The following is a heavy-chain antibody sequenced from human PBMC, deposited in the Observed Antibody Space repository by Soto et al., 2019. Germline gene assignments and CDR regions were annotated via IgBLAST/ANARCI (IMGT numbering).Heavy chain of an antibody. Sequence: SETLSLTCTVSGGSISSGGYYWSWIRQHPGKGLEWIGYIYYSGSTYYNPSLKSRVTISVDTSKNQFSLKLSSVTAADTAVYYCARELYYYESSGYPYYYYGMDVWGQGTTVTVSS. V-gene: IGHV4-31*03. CDR2: IYYSGST. D-gene: IGHD3-22*01. CDR1: GGSISSGGYY. J-gene: IGHJ6*02. CDR3: ARELYYYESSGYPYYYYGMDV.